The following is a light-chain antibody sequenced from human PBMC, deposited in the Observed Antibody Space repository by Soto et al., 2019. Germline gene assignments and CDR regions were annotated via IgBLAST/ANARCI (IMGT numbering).Light chain of an antibody. CDR3: QQTSTTLSIT. J-gene: IGKJ5*01. CDR1: ENISRH. V-gene: IGKV1-39*01. CDR2: AAS. Sequence: DIQMTQSPSSLSGSVGDRVTITCRASENISRHLNWYQQKPGKAPKLLIYAASSLQNGVPSRFRGGGSGTDFTLTISNLQPEDFATYYCQQTSTTLSITFGQGTRLESK.